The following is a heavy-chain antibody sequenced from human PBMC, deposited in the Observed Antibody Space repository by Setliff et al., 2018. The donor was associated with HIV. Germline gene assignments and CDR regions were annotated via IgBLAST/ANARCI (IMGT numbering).Heavy chain of an antibody. CDR2: SPYT. CDR1: DYSINRGYY. Sequence: SETLSLTCAVSDYSINRGYYWGWIRQPPGKGLEWIGRSPYTTYNPSLKSRVTMSQDTSRNQITLTLKSVTAADTAVYFCARIDPGKFWSLDYWGRGTLVTVSS. D-gene: IGHD1-1*01. CDR3: ARIDPGKFWSLDY. J-gene: IGHJ4*02. V-gene: IGHV4-38-2*01.